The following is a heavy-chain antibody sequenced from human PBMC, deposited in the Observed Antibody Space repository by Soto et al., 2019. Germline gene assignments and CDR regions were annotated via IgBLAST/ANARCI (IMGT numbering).Heavy chain of an antibody. Sequence: PRASVKVSCKASGGTFSSYAISWVRQAPGQGLEWMGGIIPIFGTANYAQKFQGRVTITADESTSTAYMELSSLRSEDTAVYYCARGRVLDVPYSSSLRSGMDVWGQGTTVTVSS. CDR2: IIPIFGTA. CDR3: ARGRVLDVPYSSSLRSGMDV. J-gene: IGHJ6*02. D-gene: IGHD6-6*01. V-gene: IGHV1-69*13. CDR1: GGTFSSYA.